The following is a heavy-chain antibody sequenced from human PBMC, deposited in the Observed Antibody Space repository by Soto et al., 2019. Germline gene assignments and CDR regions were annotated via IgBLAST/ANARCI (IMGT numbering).Heavy chain of an antibody. V-gene: IGHV4-59*01. CDR3: AREKRHLSQYFDL. Sequence: QVQLQESGPGLVKPSETLSLTCTVSGGSISSYYWSWIRQPPGKGLEWIGYIYYSGSTNYNPSLKSRVTISVDTSKNQFSLKLSSVTAADTAVYYCAREKRHLSQYFDLWGRGTLVTVSS. J-gene: IGHJ2*01. CDR1: GGSISSYY. CDR2: IYYSGST.